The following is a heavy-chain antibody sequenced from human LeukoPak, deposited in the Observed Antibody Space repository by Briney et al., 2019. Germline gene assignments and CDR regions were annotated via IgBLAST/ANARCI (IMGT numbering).Heavy chain of an antibody. CDR1: GGSISSGGYY. D-gene: IGHD6-13*01. J-gene: IGHJ4*02. V-gene: IGHV4-31*03. CDR2: IYYSGST. Sequence: SETLSLTCTVSGGSISSGGYYWSWIRQHPGKGLAWIGYIYYSGSTYYNPSLKSRVTISVDTSKNQFSLKLSSVTAADTAVYYCARGAVAAAGHFDYWGQGTLVTVSS. CDR3: ARGAVAAAGHFDY.